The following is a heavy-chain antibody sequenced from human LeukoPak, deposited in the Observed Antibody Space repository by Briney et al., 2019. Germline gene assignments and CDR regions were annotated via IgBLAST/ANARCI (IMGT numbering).Heavy chain of an antibody. J-gene: IGHJ4*02. Sequence: PGGSLRLSCAASGFTSSNYYMDWVRQAPGKGLEWVGRSKNKGNNYTTECAASVKGRFTISRDDSKNSLYLQMNSLKSEDTAVYFCAREGDSSGPDFVYWGQGTLVTVSS. CDR2: SKNKGNNYTT. CDR3: AREGDSSGPDFVY. V-gene: IGHV3-72*01. D-gene: IGHD6-19*01. CDR1: GFTSSNYY.